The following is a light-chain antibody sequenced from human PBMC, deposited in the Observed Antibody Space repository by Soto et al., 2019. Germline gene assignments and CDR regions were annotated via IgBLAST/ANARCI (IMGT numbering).Light chain of an antibody. CDR2: EDN. CDR3: QSYGSLIQGV. CDR1: SGNIASNY. Sequence: NFMLTQPHSVSESPGKTVTISCTRSSGNIASNYVQWYQQRPGSAPTTVIYEDNLRPSGVPDRFSGSIDRSSNSASLTISGLKTEDEADYFCQSYGSLIQGVFGGGTMVTVL. J-gene: IGLJ3*02. V-gene: IGLV6-57*04.